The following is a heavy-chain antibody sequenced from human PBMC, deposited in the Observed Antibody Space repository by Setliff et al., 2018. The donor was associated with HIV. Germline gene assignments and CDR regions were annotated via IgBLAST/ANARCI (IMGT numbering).Heavy chain of an antibody. CDR2: IYYSGST. CDR1: GGSISSSSYY. J-gene: IGHJ4*02. V-gene: IGHV4-39*07. Sequence: SETLSLTCTVSGGSISSSSYYWGWIRQPPGKGLEWIGSIYYSGSTYYNPSLKSRVTVSVDTSKNQFSLKLSSVTAADTAVYYCARDGPQTYGDYERYYFDYWGQGTLVTVSS. CDR3: ARDGPQTYGDYERYYFDY. D-gene: IGHD4-17*01.